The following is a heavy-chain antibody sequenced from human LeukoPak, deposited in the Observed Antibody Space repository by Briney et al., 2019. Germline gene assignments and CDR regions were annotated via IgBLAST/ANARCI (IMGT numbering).Heavy chain of an antibody. CDR1: VDSVSSNSVA. V-gene: IGHV6-1*01. CDR2: TYYRYQWYN. J-gene: IGHJ6*02. CDR3: ARDVQDMAVDYYYYGMDV. Sequence: SQTLSLTCAIPVDSVSSNSVACNWIRHSQSGGLGWLGTTYYRYQWYNDYAVSVKSRITINPDTSKNQFSLQLNSVTPEDTAVYYCARDVQDMAVDYYYYGMDVWGQGTTVTVSS. D-gene: IGHD2-15*01.